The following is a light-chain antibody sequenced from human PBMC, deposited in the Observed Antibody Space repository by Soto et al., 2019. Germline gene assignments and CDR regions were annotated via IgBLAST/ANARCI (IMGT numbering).Light chain of an antibody. CDR2: GAS. J-gene: IGKJ1*01. CDR3: QQYGSSSWT. CDR1: QSVSSN. V-gene: IGKV3-15*01. Sequence: EIVMTQSPATLSVSQVERATLSFRASQSVSSNLAWYQQKPGQAPRLLIYGASTRATGIPARFSGSGSGTDFTLTISRLEPEDFVVYYCQQYGSSSWTFGQGTKVDIK.